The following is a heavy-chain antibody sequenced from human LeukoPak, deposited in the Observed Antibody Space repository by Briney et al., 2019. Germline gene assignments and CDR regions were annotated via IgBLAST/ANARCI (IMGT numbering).Heavy chain of an antibody. CDR2: INPNSGGT. D-gene: IGHD2-2*01. CDR3: AREDIGIPAAYARYDY. V-gene: IGHV1-2*02. CDR1: GYTFTGYY. J-gene: IGHJ4*02. Sequence: ASVKVSCKASGYTFTGYYMHWVRQAPGQGLEWMGWINPNSGGTNYAQKFRGRVTMTRDASISTAYMELSRLRSDDTAVYYCAREDIGIPAAYARYDYWGQGTLVTVSS.